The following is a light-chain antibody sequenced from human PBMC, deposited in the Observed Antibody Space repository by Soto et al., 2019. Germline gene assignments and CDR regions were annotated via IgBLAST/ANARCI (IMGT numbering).Light chain of an antibody. CDR3: QQYGSSPNT. CDR1: QSVSSSY. Sequence: EIVLTQSPGTLSLSPGERATLSCRASQSVSSSYLAWYQQKPGQAPRLLIYGASSRATGTPDRFSGSGSGTDFTLTISRQEPEDFAVYCCQQYGSSPNTIGQGTKVEIK. CDR2: GAS. V-gene: IGKV3-20*01. J-gene: IGKJ1*01.